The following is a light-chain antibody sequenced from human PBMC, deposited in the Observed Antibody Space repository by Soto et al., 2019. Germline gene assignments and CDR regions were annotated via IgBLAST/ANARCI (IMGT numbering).Light chain of an antibody. CDR2: GAS. Sequence: EIVLTQSPGTLSLSPGERATLSCRASQTVTGSYLAWYQQKPGQAPRLLIYGASNRATGIPDRFSGSGSGTDLTLTISRLEPEDFAVYYCQQCGPSLKYTFGQGTKLEIK. J-gene: IGKJ2*01. CDR3: QQCGPSLKYT. V-gene: IGKV3-20*01. CDR1: QTVTGSY.